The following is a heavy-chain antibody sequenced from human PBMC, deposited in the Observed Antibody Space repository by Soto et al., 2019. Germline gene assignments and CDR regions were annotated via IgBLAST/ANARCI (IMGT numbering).Heavy chain of an antibody. CDR1: GYTFTSYG. CDR3: ARLRYQLLYRDAFDI. D-gene: IGHD2-2*02. J-gene: IGHJ3*02. V-gene: IGHV1-18*01. Sequence: ASVKVSCKASGYTFTSYGISWVRQAPGQGLEWMGWISAYNGNTNYAQKLQGRVTMTTDTSTSTAYMELRSLRSDDTAVYYCARLRYQLLYRDAFDIWGQGTMVTVSS. CDR2: ISAYNGNT.